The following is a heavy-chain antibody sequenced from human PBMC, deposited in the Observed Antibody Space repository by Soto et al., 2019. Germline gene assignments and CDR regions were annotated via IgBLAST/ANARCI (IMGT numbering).Heavy chain of an antibody. CDR1: GGSISTYY. CDR2: IYYSGST. J-gene: IGHJ5*02. D-gene: IGHD6-6*01. V-gene: IGHV4-59*01. Sequence: SETLSLTCTVSGGSISTYYWSWIRQPPGKGLEWIGYIYYSGSTNYNPSLKSRVTISVDTSKNQFSLKLSSVTAADTAVYYCARERPDGARLDPWGQGTLVTVSS. CDR3: ARERPDGARLDP.